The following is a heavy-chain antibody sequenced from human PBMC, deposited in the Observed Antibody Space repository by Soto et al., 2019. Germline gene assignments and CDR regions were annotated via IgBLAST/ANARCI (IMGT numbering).Heavy chain of an antibody. CDR3: ARFLRVVQHQVEDYYYMDV. CDR1: GGSFSGYY. D-gene: IGHD3-10*01. J-gene: IGHJ6*03. V-gene: IGHV4-34*01. Sequence: SETLSLTCAVYGGSFSGYYWSWIRQPPGKGLEWIGEINHSGSTNYNPSLKSRVTISVDTSKNQFSLKLSSVTAADTAVYYCARFLRVVQHQVEDYYYMDVWGKGTTVTVSS. CDR2: INHSGST.